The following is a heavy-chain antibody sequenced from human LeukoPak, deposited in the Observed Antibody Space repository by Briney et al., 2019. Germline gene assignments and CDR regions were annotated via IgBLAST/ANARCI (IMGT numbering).Heavy chain of an antibody. Sequence: PSETLSLTCTVSGGSISSSSYYWGWIRQPPGKGLEWIGSIYYSGSTYYNPSLKSRVTISADMSNNEISLKLTSVTAADTAVYYCATGAGVFDYWGQGILVTVSS. V-gene: IGHV4-39*07. CDR3: ATGAGVFDY. CDR2: IYYSGST. CDR1: GGSISSSSYY. J-gene: IGHJ4*01. D-gene: IGHD1-14*01.